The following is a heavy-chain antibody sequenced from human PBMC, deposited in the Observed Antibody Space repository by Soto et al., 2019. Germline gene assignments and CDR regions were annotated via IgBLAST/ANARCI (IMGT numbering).Heavy chain of an antibody. D-gene: IGHD3-10*01. J-gene: IGHJ6*02. V-gene: IGHV3-9*01. CDR2: FKWNSGDV. CDR1: GFTFGDYA. CDR3: ANDRSSGSPYYGMDF. Sequence: PGGSLRLSCAASGFTFGDYAMHWVRQVPGKGLEWVSGFKWNSGDVGYADSVKGRFTISRDNAKNSLYLQMNSLRPEDTAVYYCANDRSSGSPYYGMDFWGQGTMVTVSS.